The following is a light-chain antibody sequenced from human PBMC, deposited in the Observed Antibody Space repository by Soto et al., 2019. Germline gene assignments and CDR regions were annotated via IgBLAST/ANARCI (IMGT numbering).Light chain of an antibody. CDR2: EVS. Sequence: QYALTQPASVSGSPGQSITISCTGTSSDVGSYNLVSWYQQHPGKAPKLMIYEVSKRPSGVSNRFSGSKSGNTASLTISGLQAEDEADYYCCSYAGPWVFGGGTKVTVL. J-gene: IGLJ3*02. CDR1: SSDVGSYNL. V-gene: IGLV2-23*02. CDR3: CSYAGPWV.